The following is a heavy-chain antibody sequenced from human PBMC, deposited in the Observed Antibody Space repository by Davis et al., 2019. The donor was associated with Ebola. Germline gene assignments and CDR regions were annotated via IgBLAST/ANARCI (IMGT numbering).Heavy chain of an antibody. CDR3: AAADIVVVVDGTSYPHAFDT. V-gene: IGHV3-48*01. D-gene: IGHD2-15*01. J-gene: IGHJ3*02. CDR1: GFTFSSYS. Sequence: GESLKISCTASGFTFSSYSMNWVRQAPGKGLEWISYITYSGTIIFYADSVKGRFTLSRDNAKNSLYLQMNSLRAEDTAVYYCAAADIVVVVDGTSYPHAFDTWGQGTVVTVSS. CDR2: ITYSGTII.